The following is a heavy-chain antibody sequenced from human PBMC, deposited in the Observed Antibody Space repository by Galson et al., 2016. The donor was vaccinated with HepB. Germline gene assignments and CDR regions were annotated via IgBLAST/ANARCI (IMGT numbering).Heavy chain of an antibody. CDR1: S. CDR2: VNDRSRSI. CDR3: ARMFPLYSSGWYVRGDGWFDS. J-gene: IGHJ5*01. Sequence: SMNWVRQAPGKGLEWVAYVNDRSRSIFYAASVKGRFTISRGNAKNSLYLHMNSLTGEDTAVYYCARMFPLYSSGWYVRGDGWFDSWGQGTLVTVSS. V-gene: IGHV3-48*04. D-gene: IGHD6-19*01.